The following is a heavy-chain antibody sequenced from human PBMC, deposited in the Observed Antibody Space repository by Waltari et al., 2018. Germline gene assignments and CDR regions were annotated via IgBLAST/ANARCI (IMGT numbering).Heavy chain of an antibody. CDR2: IYHSGST. J-gene: IGHJ5*02. Sequence: QEQLQESGPGLVKPSETLSLTCAVSGYSISSGYYWGWIRQPPGKGLEWIGSIYHSGSTYYNPSLKSRVTISVDTSKNQFSLKLSSVTAADTAVYYCARRGYDFWSGYSNWFDPWGQGTLVTVSS. D-gene: IGHD3-3*01. CDR1: GYSISSGYY. V-gene: IGHV4-38-2*01. CDR3: ARRGYDFWSGYSNWFDP.